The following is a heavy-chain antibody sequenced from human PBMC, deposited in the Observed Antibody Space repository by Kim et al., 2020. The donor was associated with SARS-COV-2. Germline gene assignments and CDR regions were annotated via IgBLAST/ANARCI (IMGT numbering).Heavy chain of an antibody. Sequence: GGSLRLSCAASGFTFSSYWMHWVRQAPGKGLVWVSRINSDGSSTSYADSVKGRFTISRDNAKNTLYLQMNSLRAEDTAVYYCARDQGGSYRYYYYYYGMDVWGPGTPVTVSS. J-gene: IGHJ6*02. CDR3: ARDQGGSYRYYYYYYGMDV. CDR1: GFTFSSYW. D-gene: IGHD1-26*01. V-gene: IGHV3-74*01. CDR2: INSDGSST.